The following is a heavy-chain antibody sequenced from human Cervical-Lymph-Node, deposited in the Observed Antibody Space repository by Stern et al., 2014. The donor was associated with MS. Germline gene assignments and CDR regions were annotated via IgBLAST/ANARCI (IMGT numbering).Heavy chain of an antibody. CDR1: GGSISSYY. CDR2: IYYSGST. CDR3: ARARSGLDY. D-gene: IGHD6-19*01. J-gene: IGHJ4*02. Sequence: MQLVESGPGLVKPSETLSLTCTVSGGSISSYYWSWIRQPPGKGLEWIGYIYYSGSTNYNPSLKSRVTISVDTSKNQFSLKLSSVPAADTAVYYCARARSGLDYWGQGTLVTVSS. V-gene: IGHV4-59*01.